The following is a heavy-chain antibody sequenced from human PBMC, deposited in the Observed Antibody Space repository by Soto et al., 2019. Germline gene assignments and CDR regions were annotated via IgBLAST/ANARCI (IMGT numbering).Heavy chain of an antibody. J-gene: IGHJ6*02. D-gene: IGHD6-13*01. CDR3: AREWSAAGHFYGMDV. CDR1: GYTFTRYD. CDR2: MNTNSDDT. V-gene: IGHV1-8*01. Sequence: ASVKVSFKTSGYTFTRYDINWVRQAPGQGLEWVGWMNTNSDDTRSAQKFRGRLTLTRDKSMRAVYMKLSNLRPDDSAVYYCAREWSAAGHFYGMDVWGQGTTVTVSS.